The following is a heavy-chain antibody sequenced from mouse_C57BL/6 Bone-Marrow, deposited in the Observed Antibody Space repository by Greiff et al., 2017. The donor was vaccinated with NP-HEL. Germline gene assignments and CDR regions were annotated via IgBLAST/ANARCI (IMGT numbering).Heavy chain of an antibody. J-gene: IGHJ2*01. CDR1: GYTFTSYW. CDR3: ARFEETTVGDY. D-gene: IGHD1-1*01. V-gene: IGHV1-52*01. Sequence: QVQLQQPGAELVRPGSSVKLSCKASGYTFTSYWMHWVKQRPIQGLEWIGNIDTSDSETHYHQKFKDKTTLTVDKSSSTAYMQLSSLTAEDSAVYYSARFEETTVGDYWGQGTTLTVSS. CDR2: IDTSDSET.